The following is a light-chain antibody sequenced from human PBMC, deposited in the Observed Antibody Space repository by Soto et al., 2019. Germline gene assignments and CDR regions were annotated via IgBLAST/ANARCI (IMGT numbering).Light chain of an antibody. V-gene: IGKV1-39*01. CDR1: QSIGKY. CDR3: QQSYSIHWT. Sequence: DIQMTQSPSSLSASVGDRVIITCRASQSIGKYLNWYQLKSGRAPKLLIHTTSNLQSGVPSRFTGSGSGADFTLTIRGLQPEDFAVYYCQQSYSIHWTFGQGTKVEIK. CDR2: TTS. J-gene: IGKJ1*01.